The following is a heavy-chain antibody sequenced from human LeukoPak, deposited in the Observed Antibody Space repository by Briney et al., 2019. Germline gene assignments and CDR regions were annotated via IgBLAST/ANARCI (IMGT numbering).Heavy chain of an antibody. J-gene: IGHJ4*02. V-gene: IGHV1-46*01. CDR3: ARGTASYSSSSEGFDY. CDR1: GYTFTSYY. D-gene: IGHD6-6*01. CDR2: INPSGGST. Sequence: ASVKVSCKASGYTFTSYYMHWVRQAPGQGLEWMGIINPSGGSTRYAQKFQGRVTMTRDTPTSTVYMELSSLRSEDTAVYYCARGTASYSSSSEGFDYWGQGTLVTVSS.